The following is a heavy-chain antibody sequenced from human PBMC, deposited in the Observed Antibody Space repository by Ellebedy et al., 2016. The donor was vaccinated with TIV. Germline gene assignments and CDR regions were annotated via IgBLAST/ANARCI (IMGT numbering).Heavy chain of an antibody. CDR2: IYSGGST. V-gene: IGHV3-66*01. CDR3: ARDTTVVRGVITYYFDY. J-gene: IGHJ4*02. D-gene: IGHD3-10*01. CDR1: GFTFSNYA. Sequence: PGGSLRLSCAASGFTFSNYAMSWVRQAPGKGLEWVSVIYSGGSTYYADSVKGRFTISRGNSKNTLYLQMNSLRAEDTAVYYCARDTTVVRGVITYYFDYWGQGTLVTVSS.